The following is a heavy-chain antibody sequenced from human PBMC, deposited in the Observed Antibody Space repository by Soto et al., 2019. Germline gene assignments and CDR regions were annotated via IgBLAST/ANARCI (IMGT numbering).Heavy chain of an antibody. Sequence: QVQLVQSGAEVKKPGSSVKVSCKASGGTFSSYTISWVRQAPGQGLEWMGRIIPILGIANYAQKFQGRVTITADKSTSTASMELSSLRSEDTAVYYCASNLDDYGDYGAFDIWGQGTMVTVSS. CDR2: IIPILGIA. J-gene: IGHJ3*02. CDR3: ASNLDDYGDYGAFDI. V-gene: IGHV1-69*02. CDR1: GGTFSSYT. D-gene: IGHD4-17*01.